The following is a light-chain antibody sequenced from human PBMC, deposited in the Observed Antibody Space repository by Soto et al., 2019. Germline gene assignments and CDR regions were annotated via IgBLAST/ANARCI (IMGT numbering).Light chain of an antibody. CDR1: QSVSSTY. V-gene: IGKV3-20*01. CDR3: QQHGSSPT. J-gene: IGKJ4*01. CDR2: GAS. Sequence: EIVLTQSPGTLYLSPGERAALSCRASQSVSSTYLAWYQQKPDQAPRLLIYGASSSATGIPDRFSGTGSGTDFTLTISRLEPEDFAVYYCQQHGSSPTFGGGTKVQIK.